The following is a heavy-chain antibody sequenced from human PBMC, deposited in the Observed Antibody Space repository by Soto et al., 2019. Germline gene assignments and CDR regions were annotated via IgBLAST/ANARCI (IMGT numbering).Heavy chain of an antibody. J-gene: IGHJ4*02. D-gene: IGHD5-12*01. CDR3: AKYMQYSGDVETFDY. Sequence: PGGSLRLSCAASGFTFSRYAMSWVRQAPGKGLEWVSSISESGGSTYYTDSVKGRFTISRDNSKNTLYLQMNSLRAEDTAVHYCAKYMQYSGDVETFDYWGQGTLVTVSS. CDR1: GFTFSRYA. V-gene: IGHV3-23*01. CDR2: ISESGGST.